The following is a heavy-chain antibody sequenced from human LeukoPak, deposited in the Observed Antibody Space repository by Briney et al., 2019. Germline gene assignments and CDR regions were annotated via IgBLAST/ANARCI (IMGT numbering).Heavy chain of an antibody. J-gene: IGHJ4*02. D-gene: IGHD1-20*01. CDR3: ARHGPLTGIAPDN. CDR1: GYSFTSYW. CDR2: IYPGESDT. Sequence: GESLKISCKGSGYSFTSYWIGWVRQMPGKGLEGMGIIYPGESDTRYSPSFQGQVTISGDKSISTAYLQWSSLKASDTAMYYCARHGPLTGIAPDNWGQGTLVTVSS. V-gene: IGHV5-51*01.